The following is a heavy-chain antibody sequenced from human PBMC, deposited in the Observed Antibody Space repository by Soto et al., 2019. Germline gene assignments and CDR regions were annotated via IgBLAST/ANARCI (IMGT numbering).Heavy chain of an antibody. CDR3: ARDPRINVYGMGV. V-gene: IGHV1-46*01. Sequence: ASVKVSCKASGCTFTSYYIHWVGQAPVQGLEWMGIINPSGGSTSYAQKFQGRVTMTRDTYTSTVYMELSSLRAEDTAVYYCARDPRINVYGMGVWGQGTMVTVSS. CDR2: INPSGGST. CDR1: GCTFTSYY. J-gene: IGHJ6*01.